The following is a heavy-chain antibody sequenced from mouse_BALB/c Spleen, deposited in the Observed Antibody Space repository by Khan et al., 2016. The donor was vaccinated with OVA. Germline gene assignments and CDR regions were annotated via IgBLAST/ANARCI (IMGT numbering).Heavy chain of an antibody. D-gene: IGHD1-3*01. V-gene: IGHV1-77*01. CDR3: AREWGSWFPY. CDR1: GYIFIDYN. J-gene: IGHJ3*01. CDR2: ISPGSGNT. Sequence: QMQLEESGTELARPGASVKLSCKASGYIFIDYNTNWVKQRTGQGLEWIGEISPGSGNTYYNEKFKGKATLTADKSSSTAYMQLSSLTSEDSAVYCCAREWGSWFPYWGQGTLITVSA.